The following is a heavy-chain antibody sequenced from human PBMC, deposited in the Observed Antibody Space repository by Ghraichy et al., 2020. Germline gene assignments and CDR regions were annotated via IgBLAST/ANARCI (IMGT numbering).Heavy chain of an antibody. J-gene: IGHJ4*02. CDR3: ARASCTWSCFDY. CDR1: GYTFSHYA. CDR2: INGGNGDT. V-gene: IGHV1-3*01. Sequence: ASVKVSCKASGYTFSHYAVQWVRQAPGQRLEWMGWINGGNGDTKYSQNFQGRVSITRDTSASTAYMELSSLRSEDTAVYYCARASCTWSCFDYWGQGTLVTVSS. D-gene: IGHD6-13*01.